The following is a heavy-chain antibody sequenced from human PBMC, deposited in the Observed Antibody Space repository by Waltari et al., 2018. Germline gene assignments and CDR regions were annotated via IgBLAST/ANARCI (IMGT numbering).Heavy chain of an antibody. Sequence: QVQLVQSGAEVKKPGASVKVSCKASGYTFTSYGISWVRQAPGQGLEWMGWISAYNGNTNYAQKLQGRVTMTTDTSTSTAYMELRSLRSDDTAVYYCARDRRLDIVVVPAARPAAGYWGQGTLVTVSS. CDR2: ISAYNGNT. D-gene: IGHD2-2*01. CDR3: ARDRRLDIVVVPAARPAAGY. CDR1: GYTFTSYG. V-gene: IGHV1-18*01. J-gene: IGHJ4*02.